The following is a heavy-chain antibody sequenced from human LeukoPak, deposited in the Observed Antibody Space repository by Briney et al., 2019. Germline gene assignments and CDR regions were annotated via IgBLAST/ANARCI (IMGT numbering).Heavy chain of an antibody. V-gene: IGHV7-4-1*02. CDR1: GYTFTSYA. J-gene: IGHJ4*02. D-gene: IGHD2-2*01. CDR3: ARDEASSYFDY. CDR2: INTNTGNP. Sequence: LRASVKASCKASGYTFTSYAMNWVRQAPGQGLEWMGWINTNTGNPTYAQGFTGRFVFSLDTSVSTAYLQISSLKAEDTAVYYCARDEASSYFDYWGQGTLVTVSS.